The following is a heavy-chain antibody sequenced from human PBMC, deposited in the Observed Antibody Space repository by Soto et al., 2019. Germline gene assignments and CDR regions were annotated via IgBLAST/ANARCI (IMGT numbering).Heavy chain of an antibody. CDR3: VKVSKFYDILTGYYSTNFFDP. Sequence: GGSLRLSCSASGFTFSEYSMHWVRQAPGKGLQYVSTISSDGDITYYADSVKGRFTISRDNSKNTLYLQMNSLRPEDTAVYYSVKVSKFYDILTGYYSTNFFDPWGQGTLVTVSS. CDR1: GFTFSEYS. J-gene: IGHJ5*02. V-gene: IGHV3-64D*06. D-gene: IGHD3-9*01. CDR2: ISSDGDIT.